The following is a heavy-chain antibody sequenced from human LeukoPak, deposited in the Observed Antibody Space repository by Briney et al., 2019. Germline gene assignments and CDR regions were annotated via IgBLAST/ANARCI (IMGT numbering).Heavy chain of an antibody. J-gene: IGHJ4*02. CDR2: LSAYNGTT. V-gene: IGHV1-18*01. CDR3: ARELGCGEGRYFDY. Sequence: ASVNVSCKASGYTFTSYGISWVRQAPGQGVEWMGRLSAYNGTTNYAQKLQGRGNMTTDTATSTAYMELRSLRSDDKAVYYCARELGCGEGRYFDYWGQGTLVSVSS. CDR1: GYTFTSYG. D-gene: IGHD3-10*01.